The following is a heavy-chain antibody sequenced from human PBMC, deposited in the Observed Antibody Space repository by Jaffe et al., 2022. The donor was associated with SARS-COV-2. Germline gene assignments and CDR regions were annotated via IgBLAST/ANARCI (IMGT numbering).Heavy chain of an antibody. J-gene: IGHJ3*02. CDR3: ARPWDPLGYSDYGFAFDI. V-gene: IGHV5-51*01. D-gene: IGHD4-17*01. CDR2: IYPGDSDT. CDR1: GYSFTSYW. Sequence: EVQLVQSGAEVKKPGESLKISCKGSGYSFTSYWIGWVRQMPGKGLEWMGIIYPGDSDTRYSPSFQGQVTISADKSISTAYLQWSSLKASDTAMYYCARPWDPLGYSDYGFAFDIWGQGTMVTVSS.